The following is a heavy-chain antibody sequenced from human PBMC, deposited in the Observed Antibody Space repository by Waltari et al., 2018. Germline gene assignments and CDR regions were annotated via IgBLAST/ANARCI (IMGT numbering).Heavy chain of an antibody. D-gene: IGHD1-1*01. CDR3: GRDPGTGTVDS. Sequence: QVQLVQSGAEVMEPGASVKGSCKASGYTFTDYYIHWVRQAPGQGLEWMGWISPNNGGTKYEQKFQGRVTMTRDTSISTAYMELSRLRSDDTAVYFCGRDPGTGTVDSWGQGTLVTVSS. CDR1: GYTFTDYY. CDR2: ISPNNGGT. V-gene: IGHV1-2*02. J-gene: IGHJ4*02.